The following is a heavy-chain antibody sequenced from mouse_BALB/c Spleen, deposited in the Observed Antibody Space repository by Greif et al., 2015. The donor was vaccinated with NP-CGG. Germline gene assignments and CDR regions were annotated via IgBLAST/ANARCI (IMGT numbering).Heavy chain of an antibody. V-gene: IGHV5-6-4*01. CDR1: GFTFSSYT. D-gene: IGHD1-1*02. Sequence: EVQGVESGGGLVKPGGSLKLSCAASGFTFSSYTMSWVRQTPEKRLEWVATISSGGSYTYYPDSVKGRFTTSRDNAKNTLYLQMSSLKSEDTAMYYCTRDRDYDYYAMDYWGQGTSVTVSS. CDR3: TRDRDYDYYAMDY. J-gene: IGHJ4*01. CDR2: ISSGGSYT.